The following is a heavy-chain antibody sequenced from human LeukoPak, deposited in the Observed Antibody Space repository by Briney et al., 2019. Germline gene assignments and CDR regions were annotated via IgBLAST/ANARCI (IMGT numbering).Heavy chain of an antibody. D-gene: IGHD3-10*01. J-gene: IGHJ4*02. Sequence: PGGTLRLSCAASGLTFTSNYMSWFRQTPGKGLEWVSSIIASGGTTYYADSVKGRFTISRDNSKNTVYLQMHTLRAEDTAVYYCAKGAGGSYGLYYFDYWGQGALVTVSS. CDR1: GLTFTSNY. CDR2: IIASGGTT. V-gene: IGHV3-23*01. CDR3: AKGAGGSYGLYYFDY.